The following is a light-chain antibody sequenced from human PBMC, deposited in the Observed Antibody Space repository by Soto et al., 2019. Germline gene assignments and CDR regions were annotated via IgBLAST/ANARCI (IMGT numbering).Light chain of an antibody. CDR3: PQRQSWPRT. CDR1: QYINTR. V-gene: IGKV3-11*01. CDR2: QTS. J-gene: IGKJ1*01. Sequence: EIVLTQSPATLSSFPGDRVTLACRASQYINTRLAWYQHRPGQAPRLLIYQTSIRAAGTPARFSASGTGTDFTLTISDVQPEDFAVYYSPQRQSWPRTFGQGTKV.